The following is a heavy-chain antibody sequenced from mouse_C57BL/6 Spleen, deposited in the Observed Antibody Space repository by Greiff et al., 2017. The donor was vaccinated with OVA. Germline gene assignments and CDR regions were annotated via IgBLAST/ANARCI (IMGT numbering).Heavy chain of an antibody. CDR2: ISNGGGST. J-gene: IGHJ4*01. V-gene: IGHV5-12*01. CDR3: ARDIYAMDY. Sequence: EVKLVESGGGLVQPGGSLKLSCAASGFTFSDYYMYWVRQTPEKRLEWVAYISNGGGSTYYPDTVKGRFTISRDNAKNTLYLQMSRLKSEDTAMYNCARDIYAMDYWGQGTPDTVSS. CDR1: GFTFSDYY.